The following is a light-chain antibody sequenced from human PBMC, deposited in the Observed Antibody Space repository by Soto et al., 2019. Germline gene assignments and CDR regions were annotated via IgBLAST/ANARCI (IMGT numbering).Light chain of an antibody. CDR2: DAS. CDR3: QQYHRSPIT. J-gene: IGKJ5*01. Sequence: IQMTQSPSNPSSSLGDRVTITCRASQSLNNELAWYQQKQGKAPNLLMYDASTLERGVPSRFSGTVSGTEGTITISSLKTDDGATYYCQQYHRSPITFGQGTRLEIK. CDR1: QSLNNE. V-gene: IGKV1-5*01.